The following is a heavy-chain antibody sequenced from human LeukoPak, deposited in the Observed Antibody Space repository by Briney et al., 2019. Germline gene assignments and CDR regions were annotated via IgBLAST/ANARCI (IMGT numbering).Heavy chain of an antibody. CDR3: AKDQRYCSGGSCYGWFDP. CDR1: GFTFSTYA. J-gene: IGHJ5*02. V-gene: IGHV3-23*01. Sequence: GGSLRLSCAASGFTFSTYAMAWVRQAPGKGPEWVASISVSGDSTYYADSVKGRFSISRDNSKNTLYLQMNSLRAEDTAVYYCAKDQRYCSGGSCYGWFDPWGQGALVTVSS. CDR2: ISVSGDST. D-gene: IGHD2-15*01.